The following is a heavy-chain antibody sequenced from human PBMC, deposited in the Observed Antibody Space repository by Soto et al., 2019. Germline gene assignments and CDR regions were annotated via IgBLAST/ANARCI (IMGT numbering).Heavy chain of an antibody. CDR2: IIPILGIA. J-gene: IGHJ5*02. CDR3: ARGDVKDPDNLFDP. CDR1: GGTFSSYT. Sequence: SVKVSCKASGGTFSSYTISWVRQAPGQGPEWMGRIIPILGIANYAQKFQGRVTITADKSTSTAYMELSSLRSEDTAVYYCARGDVKDPDNLFDPWGQGTLVTVSS. D-gene: IGHD3-16*01. V-gene: IGHV1-69*02.